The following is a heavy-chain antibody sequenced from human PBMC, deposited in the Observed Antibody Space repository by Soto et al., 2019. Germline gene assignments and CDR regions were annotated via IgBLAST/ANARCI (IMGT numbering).Heavy chain of an antibody. D-gene: IGHD3-10*01. CDR2: IYYSGST. CDR3: ARPYYYGSGSYGAFDI. Sequence: QLQLQESGPGLVKPSETLSLTCTVSGGSISSSSYYWGWIRQPPGKGLEWIGSIYYSGSTYYNPSLKSRVTISVDTSKNQFSLMLSSVTAADTAVYYCARPYYYGSGSYGAFDIWGQGTMVTVSS. CDR1: GGSISSSSYY. J-gene: IGHJ3*02. V-gene: IGHV4-39*01.